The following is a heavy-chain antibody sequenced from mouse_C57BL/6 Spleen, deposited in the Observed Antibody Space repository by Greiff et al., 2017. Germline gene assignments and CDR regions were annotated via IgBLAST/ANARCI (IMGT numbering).Heavy chain of an antibody. CDR1: GFTFSDYG. Sequence: EVKVVESGGGLVKPGGSLKLSCAASGFTFSDYGMHWVRQAPEQGLEWVAYISSGSSTIYYADTVKGRFTISRDNAKNTLSLQMTSLRSEDTAMXYCARPGNYYGSTWFAYWGQGTLVTVSA. D-gene: IGHD1-1*01. V-gene: IGHV5-17*01. J-gene: IGHJ3*01. CDR3: ARPGNYYGSTWFAY. CDR2: ISSGSSTI.